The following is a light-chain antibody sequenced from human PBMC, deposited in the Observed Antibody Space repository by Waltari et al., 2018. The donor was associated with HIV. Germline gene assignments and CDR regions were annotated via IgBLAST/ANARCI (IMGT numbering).Light chain of an antibody. CDR1: SSNIGKNA. J-gene: IGLJ1*01. Sequence: QSVLTQPPSVSEAPRKSVTISCSGSSSNIGKNAVNWFQQLPGKAPKLLNYYDDLLPSGVSDRFSGSKSGTSASLAISGLQSEDEADYYCATWDDSLKGYVFGAGTKVTVL. V-gene: IGLV1-36*01. CDR3: ATWDDSLKGYV. CDR2: YDD.